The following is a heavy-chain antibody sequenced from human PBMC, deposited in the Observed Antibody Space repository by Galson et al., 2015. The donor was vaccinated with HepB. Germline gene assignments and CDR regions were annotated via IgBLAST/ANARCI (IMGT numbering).Heavy chain of an antibody. V-gene: IGHV1-24*01. D-gene: IGHD5-18*01. Sequence: SVKASCKVSGYTLTELSMHWVRQAPGKGLEWMGGLDPEDGETIYAQKFQGRVTMTEDTSTDTAYMELSSLGSEDTAVYYCATGGRGYSYVPDYWGQGTLVTVSS. CDR3: ATGGRGYSYVPDY. J-gene: IGHJ4*02. CDR2: LDPEDGET. CDR1: GYTLTELS.